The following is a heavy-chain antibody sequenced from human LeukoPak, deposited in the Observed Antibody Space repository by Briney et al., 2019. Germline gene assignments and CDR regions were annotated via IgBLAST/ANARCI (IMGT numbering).Heavy chain of an antibody. V-gene: IGHV3-30-3*02. D-gene: IGHD3-9*01. CDR2: ISYDESNK. J-gene: IGHJ4*02. Sequence: GGSLRLSCAASGFTFSSYAMHWVRQAPGKGLEWVAVISYDESNKYYADSVKGRFTISRDNPKNTLYLQMNSLRAEDTAVYYCAKWGDYDILTGYYDSDYWGQGTLVTVSS. CDR1: GFTFSSYA. CDR3: AKWGDYDILTGYYDSDY.